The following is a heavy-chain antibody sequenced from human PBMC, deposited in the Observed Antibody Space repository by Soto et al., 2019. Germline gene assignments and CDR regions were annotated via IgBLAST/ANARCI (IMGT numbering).Heavy chain of an antibody. V-gene: IGHV3-43*01. CDR3: AKTGEYDTYFDY. D-gene: IGHD7-27*01. CDR1: GFTFDDYT. J-gene: IGHJ4*02. CDR2: ISWDGGST. Sequence: GGSLRLSCAASGFTFDDYTMHWVRQAPGKGLEWVSLISWDGGSTYYADSVKGRFTISRDNSKNSLYLQMNSLRTEDTALYYCAKTGEYDTYFDYWGQGTLVTVSS.